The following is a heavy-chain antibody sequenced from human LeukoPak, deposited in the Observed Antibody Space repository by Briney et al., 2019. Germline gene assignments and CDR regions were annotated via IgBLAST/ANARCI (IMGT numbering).Heavy chain of an antibody. CDR1: GFTFSSYL. V-gene: IGHV3-74*01. CDR2: INTDGSST. Sequence: GGSLRLSRAASGFTFSSYLMHWVRQAPGKGLVWVSRINTDGSSTTYADSVKGRFTISRDNAKNTLYLQMNSLRAEDTAVYYCARDPVLDDYGGNSPYWGQGTLVTVSS. J-gene: IGHJ4*02. D-gene: IGHD4-23*01. CDR3: ARDPVLDDYGGNSPY.